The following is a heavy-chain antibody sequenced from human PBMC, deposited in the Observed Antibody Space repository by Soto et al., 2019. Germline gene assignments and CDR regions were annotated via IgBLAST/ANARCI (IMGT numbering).Heavy chain of an antibody. D-gene: IGHD2-2*01. Sequence: QVQLVESGGGVVQPGRSLRLSCAGSGFTFSSYGMHWVRQAPGKGLEWVALITYDGSNKYFADSVKGRVAISRDNSKNTLYLHMNSLRAEDTALYYCAKRPRSTTVSAWFEPWGQGTLVPVSS. J-gene: IGHJ5*02. CDR1: GFTFSSYG. CDR2: ITYDGSNK. CDR3: AKRPRSTTVSAWFEP. V-gene: IGHV3-30*18.